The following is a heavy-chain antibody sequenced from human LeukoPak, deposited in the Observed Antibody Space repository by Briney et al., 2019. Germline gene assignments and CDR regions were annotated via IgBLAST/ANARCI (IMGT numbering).Heavy chain of an antibody. J-gene: IGHJ4*02. CDR1: GHTLNNHF. V-gene: IGHV1-46*02. CDR2: INPRDGST. CDR3: ARGADREFDF. Sequence: VASVTVSCKSSGHTLNNHFIHWVRQAPGQGLEWMGMINPRDGSTRTLQRFQGRLTMTRDTSTSTLYMGLSSLRSEDTATYFCARGADREFDFWGQGTLVTVSS.